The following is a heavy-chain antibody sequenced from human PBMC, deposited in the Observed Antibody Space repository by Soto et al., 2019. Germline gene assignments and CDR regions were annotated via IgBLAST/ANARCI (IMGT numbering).Heavy chain of an antibody. D-gene: IGHD1-1*01. CDR3: ARATGAPWSFAF. CDR2: IYSTGIT. CDR1: GGSVSSGGNH. V-gene: IGHV4-31*03. J-gene: IGHJ4*02. Sequence: QVQLQESGPGLVKPSQTLSLTCTVSGGSVSSGGNHWTWIRQHPGKGPEWIGNIYSTGITYYNPSLKSRLDIALDTSKNQFVLRLKSVTAAETAVYCCARATGAPWSFAFWGQGTLVKVSS.